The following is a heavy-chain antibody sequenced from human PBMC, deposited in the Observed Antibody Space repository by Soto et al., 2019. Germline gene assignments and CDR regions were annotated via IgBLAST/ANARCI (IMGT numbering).Heavy chain of an antibody. CDR2: INAGNGNT. Sequence: QVQLVQSGAEVKKPGASVKVSCKASGYTFTSYAMHLVRQAPGQRLEWMGWINAGNGNTKYSQKFQGRVTITRDTSASTAYMELSSLRSEDTAVYYCASFFTVPAALGYWGQGTLVTVSS. CDR1: GYTFTSYA. V-gene: IGHV1-3*01. CDR3: ASFFTVPAALGY. D-gene: IGHD2-2*01. J-gene: IGHJ4*02.